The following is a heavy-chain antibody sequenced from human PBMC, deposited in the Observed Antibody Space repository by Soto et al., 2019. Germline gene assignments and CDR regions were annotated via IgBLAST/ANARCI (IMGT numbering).Heavy chain of an antibody. D-gene: IGHD3-22*01. CDR2: INHSGST. Sequence: SETLSLTCAVYGGSFSGYYWSWIRQPPGKGLEWIGEINHSGSTNYNPSLKSRVTISVDTSKNQFSLKLSSVTAADTAVYYCARDQASDYYDSSGIDYWGQGTLVTVSS. V-gene: IGHV4-34*01. CDR3: ARDQASDYYDSSGIDY. J-gene: IGHJ4*02. CDR1: GGSFSGYY.